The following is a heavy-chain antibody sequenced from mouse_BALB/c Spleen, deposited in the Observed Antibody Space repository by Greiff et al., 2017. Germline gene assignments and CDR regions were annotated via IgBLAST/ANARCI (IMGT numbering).Heavy chain of an antibody. V-gene: IGHV5-17*02. CDR3: ARSYGNYVFFDY. D-gene: IGHD2-1*01. J-gene: IGHJ2*01. Sequence: EVQGVESGGGLVQPGGSRKLSCAASGFTFSSFGMHWVRQAPEKGLEWVAYISSGSSTIYYADTVKGRFTISRDNPKNTLFLQMTSLRSEDTAMYYCARSYGNYVFFDYWGQGTTLTVSS. CDR2: ISSGSSTI. CDR1: GFTFSSFG.